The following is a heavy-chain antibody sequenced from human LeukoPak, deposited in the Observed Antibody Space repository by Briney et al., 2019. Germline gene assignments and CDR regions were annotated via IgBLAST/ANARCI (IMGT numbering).Heavy chain of an antibody. V-gene: IGHV1-46*01. J-gene: IGHJ6*02. CDR1: GYTFISYY. D-gene: IGHD7-27*01. CDR2: INPSGGST. CDR3: ARGGSGDYYYYYGMDV. Sequence: VASVKVSCKASGYTFISYYMHWVRQAPGQGLEWMGIINPSGGSTSYAQKFQGRVTMTRDTSTSTVYMELSSLRSEDTAVYYCARGGSGDYYYYYGMDVWGQGTTVTVSS.